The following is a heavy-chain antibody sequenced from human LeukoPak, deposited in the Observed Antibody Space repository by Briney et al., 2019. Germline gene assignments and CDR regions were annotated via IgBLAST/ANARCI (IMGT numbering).Heavy chain of an antibody. D-gene: IGHD6-6*01. CDR1: GGPIGSYY. V-gene: IGHV4-34*01. Sequence: SETLSLTCTVSGGPIGSYYWSWIRQPPGKGLEWIGEINHSGSTNYNPSLKSRVTISVDTSKNQFSLKLSSVTAADTAVYYCARVEYSSSSRWFDPWGQGTLVTVSS. J-gene: IGHJ5*02. CDR2: INHSGST. CDR3: ARVEYSSSSRWFDP.